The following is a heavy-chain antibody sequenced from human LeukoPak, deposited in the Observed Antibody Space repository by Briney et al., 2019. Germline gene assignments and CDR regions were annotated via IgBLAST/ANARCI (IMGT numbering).Heavy chain of an antibody. CDR3: ARDHPVTYYGSGSYYDY. CDR1: GGSISGVY. J-gene: IGHJ4*02. V-gene: IGHV4-4*07. D-gene: IGHD3-10*01. Sequence: SETPSLTCTVSGGSISGVYWNWIRQPAGKGLEWIGRIYSSGSTDYNPSLKSRVTMSVDTSKNHFSLKLSSVTAADTAIYYCARDHPVTYYGSGSYYDYWGQGALVTVSS. CDR2: IYSSGST.